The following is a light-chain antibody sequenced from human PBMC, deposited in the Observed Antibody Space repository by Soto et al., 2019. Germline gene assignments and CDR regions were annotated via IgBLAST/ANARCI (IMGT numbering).Light chain of an antibody. J-gene: IGLJ2*01. CDR1: SSDVGDYDY. CDR2: DVS. CDR3: SSYSITSPV. V-gene: IGLV2-14*01. Sequence: SALTQPASVSGSPGQSITISCTGTSSDVGDYDYVSWYQQHPGKAPKLMIYDVSNRPSGISSRFSGSKSGNTASLTISGLQAEDEADYYCSSYSITSPVFGGGTKLTVL.